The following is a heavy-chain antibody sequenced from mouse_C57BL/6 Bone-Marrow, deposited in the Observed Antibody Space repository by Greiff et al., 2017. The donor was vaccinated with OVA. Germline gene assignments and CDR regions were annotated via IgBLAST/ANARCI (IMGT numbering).Heavy chain of an antibody. J-gene: IGHJ2*01. D-gene: IGHD1-1*01. CDR1: GYTFTSYW. Sequence: QVQLQQPGAELVKPGASVKLSCKASGYTFTSYWMHWVKQRPGQGLEWIGMIHPNSGSTKYNEKFKRKATLTVDKSTSTAYMQLISRTAEDSTVYYCARNYGSTDYWGQGTTLTVSS. CDR3: ARNYGSTDY. CDR2: IHPNSGST. V-gene: IGHV1-64*01.